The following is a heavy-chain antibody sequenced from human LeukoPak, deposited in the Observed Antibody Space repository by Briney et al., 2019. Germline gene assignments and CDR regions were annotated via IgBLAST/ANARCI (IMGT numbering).Heavy chain of an antibody. J-gene: IGHJ5*02. Sequence: SVTVSCKASGGTFSSYAISWVRQAPGQGLEWMGRIIPILGIANYAQKFQGRVTITADKSTSTAYMELSSLRSEDTAVYYCASCGGDYWDWFDPWGQGTLVTVSS. D-gene: IGHD2-21*02. CDR2: IIPILGIA. CDR1: GGTFSSYA. V-gene: IGHV1-69*04. CDR3: ASCGGDYWDWFDP.